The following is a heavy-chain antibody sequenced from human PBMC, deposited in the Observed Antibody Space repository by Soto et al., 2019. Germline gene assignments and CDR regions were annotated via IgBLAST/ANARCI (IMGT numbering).Heavy chain of an antibody. CDR1: GYTFSSYG. CDR3: ARLEHNFGPHDY. V-gene: IGHV1-18*01. D-gene: IGHD1-1*01. CDR2: ISVHNGYT. J-gene: IGHJ4*02. Sequence: QVQLAQSGAEVKKPGASVTVSCKASGYTFSSYGISWVRQAPGQGLEWVGWISVHNGYTKYATELQGRVTMTTDTSTSTAYMELRSRRSDDSAVYYCARLEHNFGPHDYWGQGTLVSVTS.